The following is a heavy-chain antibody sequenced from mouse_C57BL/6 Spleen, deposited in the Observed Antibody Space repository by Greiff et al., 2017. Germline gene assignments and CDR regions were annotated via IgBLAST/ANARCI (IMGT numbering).Heavy chain of an antibody. J-gene: IGHJ4*01. CDR3: ARRGYDYGAMDY. Sequence: VQLQQPGAELVKPGASVKLSCKASGYTFTSYWMHWVKQRPGQGLEWIGMIHPNSGSTNYNEKFKSKATLTVDKSSSTAYMQLSSLTSEDSAVYYCARRGYDYGAMDYWGQGTSVTVSS. CDR2: IHPNSGST. CDR1: GYTFTSYW. V-gene: IGHV1-64*01. D-gene: IGHD2-4*01.